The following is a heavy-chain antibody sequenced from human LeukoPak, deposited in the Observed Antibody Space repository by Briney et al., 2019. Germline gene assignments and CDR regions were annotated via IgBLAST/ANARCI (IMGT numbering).Heavy chain of an antibody. D-gene: IGHD6-13*01. V-gene: IGHV4-59*01. Sequence: SETLSLTCTVSGGSISSYYWSWIRQPPGKGLEWIGYIYYSGSTNYNPSLKSRVTISVDTSKNQFSLKLSSVTAADTAVYYCARGSEYSSSWYPYYYYYYMDVWGKGTTVTVSS. CDR3: ARGSEYSSSWYPYYYYYYMDV. CDR2: IYYSGST. CDR1: GGSISSYY. J-gene: IGHJ6*03.